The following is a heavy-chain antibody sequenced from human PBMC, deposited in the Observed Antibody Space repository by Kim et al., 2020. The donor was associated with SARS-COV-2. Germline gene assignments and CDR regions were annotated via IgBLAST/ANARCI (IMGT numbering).Heavy chain of an antibody. J-gene: IGHJ4*02. D-gene: IGHD6-19*01. CDR3: AREVSGWYHYFDY. V-gene: IGHV1-2*02. Sequence: NDAQKCKGRVTMTRDTSISTAYMELSRLRSDDTAVYYCAREVSGWYHYFDYWGQGTLVTVSS.